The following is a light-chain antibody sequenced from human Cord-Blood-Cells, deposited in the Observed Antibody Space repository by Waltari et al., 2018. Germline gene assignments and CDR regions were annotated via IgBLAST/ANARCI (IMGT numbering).Light chain of an antibody. CDR2: DVS. V-gene: IGLV2-11*01. J-gene: IGLJ2*01. Sequence: QSALTQPRSVSGSPGQSVTISCTGPSSDVGGFNYVSWYQQHPGKAPKLMIYDVSKRPSGVPDRFSGSKSGNTASLTISGLQAKDEADYYCCSYAGSYVVFGGGTKLTVL. CDR1: SSDVGGFNY. CDR3: CSYAGSYVV.